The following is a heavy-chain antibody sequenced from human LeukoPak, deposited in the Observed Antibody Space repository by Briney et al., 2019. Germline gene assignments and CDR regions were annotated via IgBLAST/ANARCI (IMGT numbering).Heavy chain of an antibody. V-gene: IGHV4-30-4*01. CDR2: IYYSGST. CDR3: ARGQDSSGYYHLDY. CDR1: GGSISSGDYY. D-gene: IGHD3-22*01. Sequence: SETLSLTCTVSGGSISSGDYYWSWIRQPPGKGLEWIGYIYYSGSTYYNPSLKSRVTISVDTSKNQFSLKLSSVTAADTAVYYCARGQDSSGYYHLDYWGQGTLVTVSS. J-gene: IGHJ4*02.